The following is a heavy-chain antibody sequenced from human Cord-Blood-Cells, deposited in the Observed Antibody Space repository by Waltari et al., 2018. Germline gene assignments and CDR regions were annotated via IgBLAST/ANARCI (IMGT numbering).Heavy chain of an antibody. CDR2: INPNSGGT. CDR1: GYTFTGYY. J-gene: IGHJ4*02. V-gene: IGHV1-2*02. CDR3: ARDLDIAVAATDY. D-gene: IGHD6-19*01. Sequence: QVQLVQSGAEVKKPGASVKVSCKAAGYTFTGYYMHWLRQAPGQGLEWMGWINPNSGGTNYAQKFQGRVTMTRDTSISTAYMELSRLRSDDTAVYYCARDLDIAVAATDYWGQGTLVTVSS.